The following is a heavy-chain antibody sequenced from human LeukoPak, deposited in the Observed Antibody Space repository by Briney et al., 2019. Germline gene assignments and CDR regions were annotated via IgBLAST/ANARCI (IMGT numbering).Heavy chain of an antibody. CDR2: IKSKTDGGTT. CDR3: TTHRDYDSSGYYQYCFDY. CDR1: GFTFNNAW. Sequence: GGSLRLSCAASGFTFNNAWMSWVRQAPGKGLEWVGRIKSKTDGGTTDYAAPVKGRFTISRDDSKNTLYLQMNSLKTEDTAVYFCTTHRDYDSSGYYQYCFDYWGQGTLVTASS. J-gene: IGHJ4*02. V-gene: IGHV3-15*01. D-gene: IGHD3-22*01.